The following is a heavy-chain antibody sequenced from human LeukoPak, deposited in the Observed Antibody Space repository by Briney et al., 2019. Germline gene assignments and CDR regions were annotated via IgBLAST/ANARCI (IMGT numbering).Heavy chain of an antibody. V-gene: IGHV4-30-2*01. D-gene: IGHD2-2*01. CDR2: IYHSGST. CDR3: ARDVVRSTSAQAFDY. CDR1: GGSISSGGYY. Sequence: SETLSLTCTVSGGSISSGGYYWGWLRQPPGKGLEWIGYIYHSGSTYYNPSLKSRVTISVDRSKNQFSLKLSSVTAADTAVYYCARDVVRSTSAQAFDYWGQGTLVTVSS. J-gene: IGHJ4*02.